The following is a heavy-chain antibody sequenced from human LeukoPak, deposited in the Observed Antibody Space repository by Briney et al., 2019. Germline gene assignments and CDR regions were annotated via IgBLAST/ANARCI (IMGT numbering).Heavy chain of an antibody. CDR1: GYTFTSYD. D-gene: IGHD3-10*01. Sequence: RASVTVSFKASGYTFTSYDINWVRQAPGQGLEWMAWMNPNSGNTGYVQKFRGRLTITRDTSIGTAYMELSSLGSEDTAVYYCVRSSSLVRGVIILTSNHHGIHWGQGTLVTVTS. V-gene: IGHV1-8*01. J-gene: IGHJ4*02. CDR2: MNPNSGNT. CDR3: VRSSSLVRGVIILTSNHHGIH.